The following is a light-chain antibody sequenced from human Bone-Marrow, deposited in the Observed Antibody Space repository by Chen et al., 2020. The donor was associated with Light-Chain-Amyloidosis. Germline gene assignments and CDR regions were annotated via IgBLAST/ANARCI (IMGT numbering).Light chain of an antibody. Sequence: QSALTQPASVSASPGQSITIYCTGSSGDVGGYDYVSWYQQPPGKAPKLLIYDVRIRPSGVSTRFAASKSGNTASPAISGLLTEDVAADYGSSYTSSSAPVVFGGGTKLTVL. J-gene: IGLJ2*01. CDR1: SGDVGGYDY. CDR3: SSYTSSSAPVV. CDR2: DVR. V-gene: IGLV2-14*03.